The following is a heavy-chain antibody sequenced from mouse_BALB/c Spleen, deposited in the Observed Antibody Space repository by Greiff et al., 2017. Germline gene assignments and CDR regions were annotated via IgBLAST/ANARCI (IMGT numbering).Heavy chain of an antibody. D-gene: IGHD4-1*01. CDR2: IYPSDSYT. CDR1: GYTFTSYW. Sequence: QVQLQQPGAELVRPGASVKLSCKASGYTFTSYWINWVKQRPGQGLEWIGNIYPSDSYTNYNQKFKDKATLTVDKSSSTAYMQLSSPTSEDSAVYYCARQLTGTSYWGQGATLTVSS. J-gene: IGHJ2*01. CDR3: ARQLTGTSY. V-gene: IGHV1-69*02.